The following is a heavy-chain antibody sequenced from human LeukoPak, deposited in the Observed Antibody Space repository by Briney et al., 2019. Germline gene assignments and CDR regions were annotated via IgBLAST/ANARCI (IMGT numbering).Heavy chain of an antibody. Sequence: GGSLRLSCAASGFTFSSYAMTWVRQAPGKGLEWVSAISGSGGGTYYADSVKGRFTISRDNSKNTLYLQMNSLRAEDTAVYYCAKDSEMTITYGDYWGQGTLVTVSS. CDR1: GFTFSSYA. V-gene: IGHV3-23*01. CDR3: AKDSEMTITYGDY. J-gene: IGHJ4*02. CDR2: ISGSGGGT. D-gene: IGHD5-24*01.